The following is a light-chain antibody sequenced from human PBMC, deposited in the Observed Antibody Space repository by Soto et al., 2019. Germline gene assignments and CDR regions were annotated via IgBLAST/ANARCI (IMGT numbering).Light chain of an antibody. V-gene: IGKV3-11*01. CDR1: QSVSSY. J-gene: IGKJ5*01. CDR2: DTS. Sequence: EIVLTQSPGTLSLSPGESDTLSRRASQSVSSYLAWYQQKPGQAPRLLIYDTSNRATGVPARFSGSGSGTDFTLTIRSLEPEDFAVYYCQQRSNWPPITVGKGTRLEIK. CDR3: QQRSNWPPIT.